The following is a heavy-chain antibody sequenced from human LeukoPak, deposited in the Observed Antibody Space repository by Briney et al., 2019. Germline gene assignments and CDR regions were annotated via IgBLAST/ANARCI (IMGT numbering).Heavy chain of an antibody. V-gene: IGHV3-64*01. Sequence: GGSLRLSCTASGFTFSSYAMHWVRQAAGKGLEYVSAISSNGDSTYYANSVEGRFSISRDNSKSTLYLQMGSLRADDMAIYYCARVGDISAFDIWGQGTMVTVSS. D-gene: IGHD2-15*01. CDR2: ISSNGDST. J-gene: IGHJ3*02. CDR3: ARVGDISAFDI. CDR1: GFTFSSYA.